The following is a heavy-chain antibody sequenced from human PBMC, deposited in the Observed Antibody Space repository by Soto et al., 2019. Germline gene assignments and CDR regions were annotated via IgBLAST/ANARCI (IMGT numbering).Heavy chain of an antibody. CDR3: ARGLLRRHNWFDP. CDR1: GGSFSGYY. CDR2: INHSGST. J-gene: IGHJ5*02. V-gene: IGHV4-34*01. Sequence: SETLSLTCAVYGGSFSGYYWSWIRQPPGKGLEWIGEINHSGSTNYNPSLKSRVTISVDTSKNQFSLKLSSVTAADTAVYYCARGLLRRHNWFDPWGQGTLVTVSS.